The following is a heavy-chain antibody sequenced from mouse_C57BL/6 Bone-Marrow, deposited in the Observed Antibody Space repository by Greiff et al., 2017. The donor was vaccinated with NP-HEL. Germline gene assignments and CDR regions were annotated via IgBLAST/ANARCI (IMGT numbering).Heavy chain of an antibody. J-gene: IGHJ1*03. V-gene: IGHV3-8*01. CDR3: ARLDDYVSWYFDV. D-gene: IGHD2-4*01. Sequence: EVKLQESGPGLAKPSQTLSLTCSVTGYSITSDYWNWIRKFPGNKLEYMGYISYSGSTYYNPSLKSRISITRDTSKNQYYLQLNSVTTEDTSTYYCARLDDYVSWYFDVWGTGTTVTVSS. CDR2: ISYSGST. CDR1: GYSITSDY.